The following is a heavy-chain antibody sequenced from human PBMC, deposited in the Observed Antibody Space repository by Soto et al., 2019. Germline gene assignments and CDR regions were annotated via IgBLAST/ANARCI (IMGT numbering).Heavy chain of an antibody. CDR2: ISGSGGST. CDR1: GFTFSSYA. D-gene: IGHD2-2*01. CDR3: AKDPAAIPRGGFDI. V-gene: IGHV3-23*01. J-gene: IGHJ3*02. Sequence: EVQLLESGGGLVKPGGSLRLSCAASGFTFSSYAMSWVRQAPGKGLEWVSAISGSGGSTDYAESVKGRFTISRDNSKNTVYLQMNSLRAEDTAVYYCAKDPAAIPRGGFDIWGQGTLVTVS.